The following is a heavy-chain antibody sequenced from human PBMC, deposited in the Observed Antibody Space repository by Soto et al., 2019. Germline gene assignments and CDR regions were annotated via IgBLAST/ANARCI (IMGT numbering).Heavy chain of an antibody. Sequence: PSETLSHTCTVSGGSISSYYWSWIRQPPGKGLEWIGYIYYSGSTNYNPSLKSRVTISVDTSKNQFSLKLSSVTAADTAVYYCAREDYDILTGYYYFDYWGQGTLVTVSS. J-gene: IGHJ4*02. CDR3: AREDYDILTGYYYFDY. V-gene: IGHV4-59*01. D-gene: IGHD3-9*01. CDR1: GGSISSYY. CDR2: IYYSGST.